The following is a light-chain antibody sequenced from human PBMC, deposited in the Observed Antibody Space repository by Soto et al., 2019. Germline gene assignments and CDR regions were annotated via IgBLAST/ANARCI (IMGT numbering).Light chain of an antibody. CDR2: GAS. CDR3: QQYGTSAMYT. V-gene: IGKV3-20*01. CDR1: QRVSSSY. J-gene: IGKJ2*01. Sequence: DIVLTQSPCTLYFAPRERATLSSRASQRVSSSYLAWYQQKPGQAPRLLIYGASSRATGIPDRFSGSGSGTDFTLTISRLETEDIAVYYCQQYGTSAMYTFGQGTKREIK.